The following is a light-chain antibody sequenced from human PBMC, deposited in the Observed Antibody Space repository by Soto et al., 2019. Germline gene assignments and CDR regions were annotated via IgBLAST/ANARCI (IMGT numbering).Light chain of an antibody. CDR3: QQYNSSPRT. Sequence: EIVMTQSPATLSVSPGERATLSCRASQSVSNNLAWYQQKPGQAPRLLMYGASTGATGIPDRFSGSGSGTDFTLTVSRLEPEDFAVYYCQQYNSSPRTFGQGTKVDIK. J-gene: IGKJ1*01. CDR2: GAS. CDR1: QSVSNN. V-gene: IGKV3D-15*01.